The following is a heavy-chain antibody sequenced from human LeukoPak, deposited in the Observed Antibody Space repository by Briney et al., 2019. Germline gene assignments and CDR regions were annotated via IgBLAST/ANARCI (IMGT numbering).Heavy chain of an antibody. CDR3: ALESYDYVWGSYRYTHY. CDR2: IIPILGIA. Sequence: ASVKVSCKASGYTFTDYYMHWVRQAPGQGLEWMGRIIPILGIANYAQKFQGRVTITADKSTSTAYMELSSPRSEDTAVYYCALESYDYVWGSYRYTHYWGQGTLVTVSS. V-gene: IGHV1-69*02. D-gene: IGHD3-16*02. CDR1: GYTFTDYY. J-gene: IGHJ4*02.